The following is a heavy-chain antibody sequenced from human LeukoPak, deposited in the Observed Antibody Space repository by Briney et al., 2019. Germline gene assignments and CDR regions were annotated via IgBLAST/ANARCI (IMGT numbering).Heavy chain of an antibody. CDR2: INEGVSVK. Sequence: GGSLRLSCTASGFTFSGYWMTWVRQAPGKGLEWVANINEGVSVKYYVDSVKGRFTISRDNTKNSLYLQMDSLRAEDTAVYYCARVGKSGWDFDHWGQGTLVTVSS. CDR3: ARVGKSGWDFDH. CDR1: GFTFSGYW. V-gene: IGHV3-7*01. D-gene: IGHD6-19*01. J-gene: IGHJ4*02.